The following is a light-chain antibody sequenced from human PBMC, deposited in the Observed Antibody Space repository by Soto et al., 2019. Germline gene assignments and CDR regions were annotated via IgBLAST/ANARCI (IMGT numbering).Light chain of an antibody. CDR2: SAS. Sequence: QLTQSPSSLSASIGVRVTITCRASQDITNYLAWYQQQPGKAPKLLVYSASTLHSGVPTRFSGSGSGTEFILTIGRLQPEDFATYYCHHLAGTFGQGTKLEMK. CDR1: QDITNY. CDR3: HHLAGT. J-gene: IGKJ2*01. V-gene: IGKV1-9*01.